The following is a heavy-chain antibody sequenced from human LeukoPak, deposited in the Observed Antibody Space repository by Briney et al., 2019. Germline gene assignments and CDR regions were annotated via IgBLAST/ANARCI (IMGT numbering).Heavy chain of an antibody. J-gene: IGHJ4*02. D-gene: IGHD5-18*01. CDR2: IYSGGST. Sequence: GGSLRLSCAASGFTVSSSYMSWVRQAPGKGLEWVSVIYSGGSTYYADSVKGRFTISRDNSKNTLYLQMNSLRAEDTAVYYCARVGDVDTAMVDYWGQGTLVTVSS. CDR1: GFTVSSSY. CDR3: ARVGDVDTAMVDY. V-gene: IGHV3-66*01.